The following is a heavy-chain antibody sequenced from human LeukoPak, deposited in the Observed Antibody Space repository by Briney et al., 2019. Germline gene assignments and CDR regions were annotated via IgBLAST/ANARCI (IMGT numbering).Heavy chain of an antibody. Sequence: SETLSLTCAVSGYSISSGYYWGWIRQPPGKGLEWIGSIYHSGSTYYNPSLKSRVTISVDTSKNQFSLKLSSVTAADTAVYYCARGAYGSGSYSLNNWFDPWSQGTLVTVSS. D-gene: IGHD3-10*01. CDR1: GYSISSGYY. V-gene: IGHV4-38-2*01. CDR3: ARGAYGSGSYSLNNWFDP. CDR2: IYHSGST. J-gene: IGHJ5*02.